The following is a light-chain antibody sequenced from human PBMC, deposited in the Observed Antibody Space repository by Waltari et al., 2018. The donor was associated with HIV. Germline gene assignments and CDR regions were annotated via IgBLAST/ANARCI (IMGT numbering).Light chain of an antibody. CDR1: SSNIGVNS. Sequence: QSVLTQPPSASGTPGQRVAISCSGSSSNIGVNSVNWYQQLPGTAPKPLSYNNYRLPSGVPDRFSCSKSGTSASLAISGLQSEDEADYYCAAWDDSLIVHVFGSLTRVTVL. CDR2: NNY. V-gene: IGLV1-44*01. J-gene: IGLJ1*01. CDR3: AAWDDSLIVHV.